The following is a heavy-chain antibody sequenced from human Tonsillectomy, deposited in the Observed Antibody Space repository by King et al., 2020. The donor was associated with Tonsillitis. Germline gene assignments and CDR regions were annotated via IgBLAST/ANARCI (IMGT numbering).Heavy chain of an antibody. CDR3: ARGGDYSNYGDYYYGMDV. V-gene: IGHV5-51*01. D-gene: IGHD4-11*01. CDR2: IYPGDSDT. Sequence: QLVQSGAEVKKPGESLKISCKGSGYSFTSYWIGWVRQMPGKGLEWMGIIYPGDSDTRYSPSFQGQVTISGDKSISTAYLQWSSLKASDTAMYYCARGGDYSNYGDYYYGMDVWGQGTTVTVPS. CDR1: GYSFTSYW. J-gene: IGHJ6*02.